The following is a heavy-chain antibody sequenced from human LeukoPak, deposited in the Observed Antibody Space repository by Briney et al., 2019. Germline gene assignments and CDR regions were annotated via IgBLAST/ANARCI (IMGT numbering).Heavy chain of an antibody. V-gene: IGHV1-2*06. J-gene: IGHJ6*02. CDR2: INPNSGGT. CDR3: ARLPGYYYGMDV. CDR1: GYTFTGYY. Sequence: VASVKVSCKASGYTFTGYYMHWVRQAPGQGLEWMGRINPNSGGTNYAQKFQGRVTMTRDTSISTAYMELSRLRSDDTAVYYCARLPGYYYGMDVWGQGTTVTVSS.